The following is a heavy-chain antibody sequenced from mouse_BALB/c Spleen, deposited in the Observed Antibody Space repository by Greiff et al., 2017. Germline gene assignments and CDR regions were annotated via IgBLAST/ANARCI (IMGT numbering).Heavy chain of an antibody. CDR2: ISSGGST. Sequence: EVQLVESGGGLVKPGGSLKLSCAASGFTFSSYAMSWVRQTPEKRLEWVASISSGGSTYYPDSVKGRFTISRDNARNILYLQMSSLRSEDTAMYYCARGGGYWFAYWGQGTLVTVSA. J-gene: IGHJ3*01. CDR3: ARGGGYWFAY. V-gene: IGHV5-6-5*01. D-gene: IGHD2-2*01. CDR1: GFTFSSYA.